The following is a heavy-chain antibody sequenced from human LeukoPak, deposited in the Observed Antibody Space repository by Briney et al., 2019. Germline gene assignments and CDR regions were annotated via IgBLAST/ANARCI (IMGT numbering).Heavy chain of an antibody. CDR3: ARDFRRWLQFVGDAFDI. CDR2: ISYDGSNK. J-gene: IGHJ3*02. D-gene: IGHD5-24*01. Sequence: TGGSLRLSCAASGFTFSSYAMHWVRQAPGKGLEWVAVISYDGSNKYYADSVKGRFTISRDNSKNTLYLQMNSLRAEDTAVYYCARDFRRWLQFVGDAFDIWGQGTMVTVSS. CDR1: GFTFSSYA. V-gene: IGHV3-30*04.